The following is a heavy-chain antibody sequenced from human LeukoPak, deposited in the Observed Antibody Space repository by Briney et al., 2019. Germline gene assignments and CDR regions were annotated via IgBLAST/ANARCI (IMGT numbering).Heavy chain of an antibody. V-gene: IGHV3-53*01. CDR2: IYSGGST. CDR3: ARGVFGSREFDY. D-gene: IGHD1-26*01. J-gene: IGHJ4*02. CDR1: GFTVSSNY. Sequence: GGSLRLSCAASGFTVSSNYMSWVRQAPGKGLEWVSVIYSGGSTYYADSVKGRFTISRDNSKNTLYLQMNSLRAEDTAVYYCARGVFGSREFDYWGQGTLVTVSS.